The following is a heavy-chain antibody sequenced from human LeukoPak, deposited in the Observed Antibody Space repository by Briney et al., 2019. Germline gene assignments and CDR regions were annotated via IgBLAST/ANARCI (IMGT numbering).Heavy chain of an antibody. V-gene: IGHV4-38-2*02. Sequence: SETLSLTCTVSGYSISSGYYWGWIRQPPGKGLEWIGSIYHSGSTYYNPSLKSRVTISVDTSKNQFSLKLSSVTAADTAVYYCARVAGEEWELLTSYYFDYWGQGTLVTVSS. CDR1: GYSISSGYY. CDR2: IYHSGST. CDR3: ARVAGEEWELLTSYYFDY. J-gene: IGHJ4*02. D-gene: IGHD1-26*01.